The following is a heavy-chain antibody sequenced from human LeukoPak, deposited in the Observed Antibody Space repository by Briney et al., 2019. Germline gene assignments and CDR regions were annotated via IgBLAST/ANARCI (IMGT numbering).Heavy chain of an antibody. D-gene: IGHD2-21*02. CDR3: ARGPRTHIVVVTAARGYFDY. CDR2: ISYDGSNK. Sequence: GGSLRLSCAASGFTFSSYAMHWVRQAPGKGLEWVAVISYDGSNKYYADSVKGRFTISRDNSKNTLYLQMNSLRAEDTAVYYCARGPRTHIVVVTAARGYFDYWGQGTLVTVSS. V-gene: IGHV3-30*04. J-gene: IGHJ4*02. CDR1: GFTFSSYA.